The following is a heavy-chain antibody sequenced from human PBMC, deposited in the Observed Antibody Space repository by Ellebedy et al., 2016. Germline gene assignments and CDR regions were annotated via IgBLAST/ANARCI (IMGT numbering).Heavy chain of an antibody. D-gene: IGHD5-12*01. J-gene: IGHJ4*02. CDR1: GGSISSYY. CDR2: IYTSGST. Sequence: GSLRLXXTVSGGSISSYYWSWIRQPAGKGLEWIGRIYTSGSTNYNPSLKSRVTMSVDTSKNQFSLKLSSVTAADTAVYYCARSYSGYENYYFDYWGQGTLVTVSS. CDR3: ARSYSGYENYYFDY. V-gene: IGHV4-4*07.